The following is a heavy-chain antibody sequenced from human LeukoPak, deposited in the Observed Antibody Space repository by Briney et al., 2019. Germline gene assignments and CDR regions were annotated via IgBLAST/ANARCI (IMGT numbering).Heavy chain of an antibody. D-gene: IGHD3-9*01. J-gene: IGHJ6*02. CDR3: ARLPPAGYPVLYYYYGMDV. V-gene: IGHV3-11*01. CDR2: ISSSGSAI. CDR1: GFTFRDYY. Sequence: GGSLRLSCAASGFTFRDYYMSWIRPAPGKGLGWVSYISSSGSAIYYADSVKGRFTISRDNAKNSLYLQMNSLRAEDTAVYYCARLPPAGYPVLYYYYGMDVWGQGTTVTVSS.